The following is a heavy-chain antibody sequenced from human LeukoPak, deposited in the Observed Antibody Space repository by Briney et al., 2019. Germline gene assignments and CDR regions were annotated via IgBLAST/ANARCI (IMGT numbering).Heavy chain of an antibody. CDR3: TTVGVAGLFDY. V-gene: IGHV3-15*01. D-gene: IGHD6-19*01. Sequence: GGSLRLSCEASGLTFSRDWMSWVRQAPGKGLEWVGRIKSKTDGGTTDYAAPVKGRFTISRDDSKNTLYLQMNSLKTEDTAVYYCTTVGVAGLFDYWGQGTLVTVSS. CDR1: GLTFSRDW. J-gene: IGHJ4*02. CDR2: IKSKTDGGTT.